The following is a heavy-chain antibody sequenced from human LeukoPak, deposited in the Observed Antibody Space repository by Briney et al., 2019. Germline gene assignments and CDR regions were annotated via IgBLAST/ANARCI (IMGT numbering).Heavy chain of an antibody. J-gene: IGHJ1*01. Sequence: ASVKVSCKASGYTFTSYGISWVRQAPGQGLEWMGWISAYNGNTNYAQKLQGRVTMTTDTSTSTAYMELRSLRSDDTAVYYCAAATVVTRLRSASIWAEYFQHWGQGTLVTVSS. V-gene: IGHV1-18*01. D-gene: IGHD4-23*01. CDR2: ISAYNGNT. CDR3: AAATVVTRLRSASIWAEYFQH. CDR1: GYTFTSYG.